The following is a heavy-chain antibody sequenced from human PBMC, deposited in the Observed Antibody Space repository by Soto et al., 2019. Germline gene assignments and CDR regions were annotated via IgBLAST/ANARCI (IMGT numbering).Heavy chain of an antibody. J-gene: IGHJ6*02. Sequence: GGSLRLSCAASGFTFSNAWMNWVRQAPGKGLEWVGRIKSKTDGGTTDYAAPVKGRFTISRDDSKNTLYLQMNSLKTEDTAVYYCTTQLRGYSYGTADYYYYGMDVWGQGTTVTVSS. CDR3: TTQLRGYSYGTADYYYYGMDV. D-gene: IGHD5-18*01. CDR1: GFTFSNAW. CDR2: IKSKTDGGTT. V-gene: IGHV3-15*07.